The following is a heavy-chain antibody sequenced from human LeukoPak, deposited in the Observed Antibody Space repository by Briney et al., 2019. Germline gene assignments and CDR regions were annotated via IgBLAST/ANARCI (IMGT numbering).Heavy chain of an antibody. Sequence: GGSLRLSCAASGFTFSSYAMSWVRQAPGKGLEWVSAISGSGGSTYYADSVKGRFTIFRDNSKNTLYLQMNSLRAEDTAVYYCAKFVAAAGIEDYWGQGTLVTVSS. CDR3: AKFVAAAGIEDY. J-gene: IGHJ4*02. CDR2: ISGSGGST. CDR1: GFTFSSYA. D-gene: IGHD6-13*01. V-gene: IGHV3-23*01.